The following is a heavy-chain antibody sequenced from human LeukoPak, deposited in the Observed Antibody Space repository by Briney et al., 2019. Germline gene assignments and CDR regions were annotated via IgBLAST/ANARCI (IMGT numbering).Heavy chain of an antibody. V-gene: IGHV1-69*13. Sequence: APVKVSCKASGGTFSSYAISWVRQAPGQGLEWMGGIIPIFGTANYAQKFQGRVTITADESTSTAYMELSSLRSEDTAVYYCARAPLAAAGFSYWGQGTLVTVSS. CDR2: IIPIFGTA. D-gene: IGHD6-13*01. CDR1: GGTFSSYA. CDR3: ARAPLAAAGFSY. J-gene: IGHJ4*02.